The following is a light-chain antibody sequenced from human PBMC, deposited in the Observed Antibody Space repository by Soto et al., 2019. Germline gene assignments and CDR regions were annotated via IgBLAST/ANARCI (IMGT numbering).Light chain of an antibody. J-gene: IGLJ3*02. CDR1: SSNIGSNY. CDR2: RNN. CDR3: AAGV. Sequence: QAVVTQPPSASGTPGQRVTISCSGSSSNIGSNYVYWYQQLPGTAPKLLIYRNNQRPSGVPDRFSGSKSGTSASLAIRGLRSEDEADYYWAAGVFGGGTKVTVL. V-gene: IGLV1-47*01.